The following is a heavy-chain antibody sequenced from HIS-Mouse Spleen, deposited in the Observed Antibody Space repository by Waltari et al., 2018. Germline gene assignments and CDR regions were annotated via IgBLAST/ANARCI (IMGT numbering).Heavy chain of an antibody. V-gene: IGHV3-15*01. Sequence: EVQLVESGGGLVKPGGSLRLSCAASGCTFSNAWMSWVWRAPGKGLEWVGRIKSKTDGGTTDYAAPVKGRFTISRDDSKNTLYLQMNSLKTEDTAVYYCTTDPNSGYPDYWGQGTLVTVSS. D-gene: IGHD5-12*01. J-gene: IGHJ4*02. CDR3: TTDPNSGYPDY. CDR2: IKSKTDGGTT. CDR1: GCTFSNAW.